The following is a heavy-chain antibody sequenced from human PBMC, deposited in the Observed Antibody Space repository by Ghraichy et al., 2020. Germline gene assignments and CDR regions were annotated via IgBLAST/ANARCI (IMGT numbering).Heavy chain of an antibody. J-gene: IGHJ6*02. CDR3: AKRDWSYYYYGMDV. D-gene: IGHD1-1*01. V-gene: IGHV3-43*02. CDR2: ISGNGGNI. CDR1: GFTFDEYA. Sequence: GGSLRLSCAASGFTFDEYAMHWVRQAPGKGLEWVSLISGNGGNIYYADSVKGRFTISRDNSKNSLYLQMNNLRTEDSALYYCAKRDWSYYYYGMDVWGQGTTVTVSS.